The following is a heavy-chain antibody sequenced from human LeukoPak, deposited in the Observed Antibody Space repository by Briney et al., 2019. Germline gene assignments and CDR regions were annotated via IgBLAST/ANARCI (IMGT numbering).Heavy chain of an antibody. V-gene: IGHV3-30*18. CDR3: AKGDSGSYPST. CDR2: ISYDGSNK. CDR1: GFTFSSYG. J-gene: IGHJ5*02. D-gene: IGHD1-26*01. Sequence: GRSLRLSCAASGFTFSSYGMHWVRQAPGKGLEWVTLISYDGSNKYYADSVKGRFTISRDNSKSTMYLQMKSLRAEDTAVYYCAKGDSGSYPSTWGQGTLVTVSS.